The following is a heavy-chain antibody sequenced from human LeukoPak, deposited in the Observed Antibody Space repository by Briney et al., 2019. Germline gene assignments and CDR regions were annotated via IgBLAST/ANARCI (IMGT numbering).Heavy chain of an antibody. Sequence: GGSLRLSCAASGFTFSSHLMHWVRQAPGKGLVWVSRISSDGTYTNYADSVRGRFTISRDNAKNTLYLQMNSLRPEDTAMYYCARVRGGRSWYYYGMDVWGRGTTVTVSS. CDR1: GFTFSSHL. CDR3: ARVRGGRSWYYYGMDV. D-gene: IGHD3-16*01. V-gene: IGHV3-74*01. J-gene: IGHJ6*02. CDR2: ISSDGTYT.